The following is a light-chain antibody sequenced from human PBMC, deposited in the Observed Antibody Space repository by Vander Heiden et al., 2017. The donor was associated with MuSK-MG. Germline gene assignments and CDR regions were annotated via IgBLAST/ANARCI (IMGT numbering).Light chain of an antibody. V-gene: IGKV1-39*01. Sequence: DIQMTKSPSSLSASVGDRVTITCRASQSISSYLNWYQQKPGKAPTLQSGVPSRFSGSGSGTDFTLTISSLQPEDFATYYCQQSYITPYTFGQGTKLEIK. J-gene: IGKJ2*01. CDR3: QQSYITPYT. CDR1: QSISSY.